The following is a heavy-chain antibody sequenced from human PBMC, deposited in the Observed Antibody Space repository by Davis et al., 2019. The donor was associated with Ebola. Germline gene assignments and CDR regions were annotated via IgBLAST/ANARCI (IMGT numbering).Heavy chain of an antibody. CDR3: ARGPYRGFDP. V-gene: IGHV4-38-2*02. CDR2: IYHSGST. D-gene: IGHD5-18*01. Sequence: MPSETLSLTCTVSGYSISSGYYWGWIRQPPGKGLEWIGSIYHSGSTYYNPSLESRVTISTDTSTNQFSLKLSSVTAADTAMYYCARGPYRGFDPWGQGILVTVSS. CDR1: GYSISSGYY. J-gene: IGHJ5*02.